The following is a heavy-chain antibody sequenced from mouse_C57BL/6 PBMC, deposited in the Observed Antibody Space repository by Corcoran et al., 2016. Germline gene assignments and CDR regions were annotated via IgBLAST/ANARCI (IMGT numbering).Heavy chain of an antibody. CDR2: INPNNGGT. Sequence: EVQLQQSGPELVKPGASVKISCKASGYTFTDYYMNWVKQSHGKSLEWIGDINPNNGGTSYNQKFKGKATLTVDKSSSTAYMELRSLTSEDSAVYYCARRWGNLDYFDYWGQGTTLTVSS. CDR3: ARRWGNLDYFDY. D-gene: IGHD2-1*01. J-gene: IGHJ2*01. V-gene: IGHV1-26*01. CDR1: GYTFTDYY.